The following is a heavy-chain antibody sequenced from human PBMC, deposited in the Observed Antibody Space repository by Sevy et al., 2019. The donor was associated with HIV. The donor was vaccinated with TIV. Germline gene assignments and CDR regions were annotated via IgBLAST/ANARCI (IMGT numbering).Heavy chain of an antibody. CDR2: IISKFGTT. V-gene: IGHV1-69*13. Sequence: ASVKVSCKASGGSFSNFPVSWVRQAPGQGLEWMGMIISKFGTTDYAQKFQGRVTITAEESTTTAYMEFTSLRSEDTAVYYCAEEIPDYVSGYYSVDAFDIWGQGTKVTVSS. CDR3: AEEIPDYVSGYYSVDAFDI. D-gene: IGHD3-22*01. CDR1: GGSFSNFP. J-gene: IGHJ3*02.